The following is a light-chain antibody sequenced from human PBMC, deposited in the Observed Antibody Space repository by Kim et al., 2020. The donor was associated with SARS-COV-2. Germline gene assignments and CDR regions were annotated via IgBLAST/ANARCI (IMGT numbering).Light chain of an antibody. CDR3: QVWDSSTRV. CDR1: NIGSKN. J-gene: IGLJ3*02. CDR2: RDS. V-gene: IGLV3-9*01. Sequence: SYELTQPLSVSVALGQTARITCGGNNIGSKNVHWYQQKPGQAPVLVIYRDSNRPSGIPERFSGSNSGNTATLTISRAQAGDEDDYYCQVWDSSTRV.